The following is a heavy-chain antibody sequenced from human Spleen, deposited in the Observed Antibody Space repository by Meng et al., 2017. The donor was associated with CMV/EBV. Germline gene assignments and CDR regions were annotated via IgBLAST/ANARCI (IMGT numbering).Heavy chain of an antibody. V-gene: IGHV4-39*07. CDR2: IYYSGST. D-gene: IGHD3-3*01. CDR1: GGSISSSSYY. Sequence: GSLRLSCTVSGGSISSSSYYWGWIRQPPGKGLEWIGSIYYSGSTYYNPSLKSRVTISVDTSKNQFSLKLGSVTAADTAVYYCASGQYYDFWSGYSTPNYEYWGQGTLVTVSS. CDR3: ASGQYYDFWSGYSTPNYEY. J-gene: IGHJ4*02.